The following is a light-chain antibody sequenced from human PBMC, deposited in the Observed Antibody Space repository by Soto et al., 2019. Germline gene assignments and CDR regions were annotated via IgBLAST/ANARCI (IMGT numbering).Light chain of an antibody. Sequence: IQMTQSPSSLSASVGDRVTITCRASQGIKNDVGWYQQKPGKAPKLLIYAASSLQSGVPPRFSGSGSGTEFTLTISSLQPDDFATYYCQQYNSYWTFGQGTKVEIK. V-gene: IGKV1-17*01. CDR1: QGIKND. CDR2: AAS. J-gene: IGKJ1*01. CDR3: QQYNSYWT.